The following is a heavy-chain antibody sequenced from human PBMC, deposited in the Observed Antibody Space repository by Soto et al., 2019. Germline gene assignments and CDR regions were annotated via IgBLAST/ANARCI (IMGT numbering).Heavy chain of an antibody. CDR2: LYYGRSA. D-gene: IGHD3-22*01. V-gene: IGHV4-59*01. CDR1: GDSISSYY. CDR3: ALRSMAVVPEY. Sequence: QVQLQESGPGLVKPSETLSLTCAVSGDSISSYYCMWIRQPPGKGLESIGYLYYGRSANYNPSLKCRVTLSVDTSTNLCSLTLSSMSASDTAVYYCALRSMAVVPEYWGQGTLVTVSS. J-gene: IGHJ4*02.